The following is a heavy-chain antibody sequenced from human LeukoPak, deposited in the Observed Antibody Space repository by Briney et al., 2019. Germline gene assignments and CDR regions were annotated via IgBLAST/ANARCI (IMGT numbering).Heavy chain of an antibody. CDR2: FYYSGTS. CDR3: ARHYYGDVYCFDF. V-gene: IGHV4-59*08. Sequence: SETLSLTCTVSGGSISDYYWSWLRQPPGKGLEWIGYFYYSGTSRYNPSLKSRVTFSADTSENQFSLKLTSVTAADTAVYYCARHYYGDVYCFDFWGQGTLVTVSS. D-gene: IGHD3-16*01. J-gene: IGHJ4*02. CDR1: GGSISDYY.